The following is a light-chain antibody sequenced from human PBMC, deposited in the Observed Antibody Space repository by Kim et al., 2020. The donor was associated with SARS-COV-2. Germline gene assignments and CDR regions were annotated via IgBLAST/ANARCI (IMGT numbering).Light chain of an antibody. CDR1: RSRVVTE. Sequence: LSAAPAQSAPLPCRANRSRVVTESAWYQTKPGQAPRHLIYGVSSRATGIPDKFSGSGSGTDFTLTISRLEPEDSATYYCQQYGATFGGGTKVDIK. CDR2: GVS. CDR3: QQYGAT. J-gene: IGKJ4*01. V-gene: IGKV3-20*01.